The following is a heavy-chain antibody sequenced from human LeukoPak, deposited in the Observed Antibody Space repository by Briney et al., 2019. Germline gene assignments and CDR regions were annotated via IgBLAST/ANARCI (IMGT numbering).Heavy chain of an antibody. CDR2: ISWNSGSI. D-gene: IGHD2-15*01. Sequence: PGGTLRLSCAASGFTFSNYAMHWVRQAPGKGLEWVSGISWNSGSIGYADSVKGRFTISRDNAKNSLYLQMNSLRAEDTALYYCAKSGSPWGQGTLVTVSS. CDR1: GFTFSNYA. J-gene: IGHJ5*02. CDR3: AKSGSP. V-gene: IGHV3-9*01.